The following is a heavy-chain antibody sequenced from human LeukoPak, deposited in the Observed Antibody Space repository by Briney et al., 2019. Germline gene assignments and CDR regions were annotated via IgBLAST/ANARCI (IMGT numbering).Heavy chain of an antibody. CDR3: ARVKLAYCGGDCYSSYLQH. CDR1: GYTFTGYY. CDR2: INPNSGGT. J-gene: IGHJ1*01. Sequence: ASVKVSCKASGYTFTGYYMHWVRQAPGQGLEWMGWINPNSGGTNYAQKFQGRVTMTRDTSISTAYMELSRLRSDDTAVYYCARVKLAYCGGDCYSSYLQHWGQGSLFTVSS. V-gene: IGHV1-2*02. D-gene: IGHD2-21*02.